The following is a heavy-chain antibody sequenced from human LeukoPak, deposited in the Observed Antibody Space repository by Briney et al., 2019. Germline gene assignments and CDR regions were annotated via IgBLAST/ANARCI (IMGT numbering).Heavy chain of an antibody. V-gene: IGHV3-30-3*01. CDR3: AKAYSSSEYYYMDV. Sequence: PGRSLRLSCAASGFTFSSYAMHWVRQAPGKGLEWVAVISYDGSNKYYADSVKGRFTISRDNSKNTLYLQMNSLRAEDTAVYYCAKAYSSSEYYYMDVWGKGTTVTVSS. J-gene: IGHJ6*03. D-gene: IGHD6-6*01. CDR1: GFTFSSYA. CDR2: ISYDGSNK.